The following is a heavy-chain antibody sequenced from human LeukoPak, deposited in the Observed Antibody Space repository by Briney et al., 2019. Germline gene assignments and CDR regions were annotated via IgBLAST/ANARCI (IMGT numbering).Heavy chain of an antibody. J-gene: IGHJ4*02. CDR2: TSNDGSNK. Sequence: GGSLRLSCAASGFTFSSYGMHWVRQAPGKGLEWVAVTSNDGSNKYYADSVKGRFTISRDNSKNTLYLQMNSLRAEDTAVYYCAKNWDLDYWGQGTLVTVSS. CDR3: AKNWDLDY. V-gene: IGHV3-30*18. CDR1: GFTFSSYG. D-gene: IGHD7-27*01.